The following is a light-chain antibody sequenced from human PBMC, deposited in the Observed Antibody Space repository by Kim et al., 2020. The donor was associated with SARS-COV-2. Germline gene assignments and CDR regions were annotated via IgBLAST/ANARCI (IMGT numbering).Light chain of an antibody. CDR2: AAS. V-gene: IGKV1-6*01. CDR1: QAIRND. CDR3: LQDYIYPLT. J-gene: IGKJ4*01. Sequence: SASVGDRVTITCRESQAIRNDVGWYQQKAGKAPKLLMYAASTLHSGVPSRFSGSGSDTDFTLTITNLQPEDSATYYCLQDYIYPLTFGGGTKLEI.